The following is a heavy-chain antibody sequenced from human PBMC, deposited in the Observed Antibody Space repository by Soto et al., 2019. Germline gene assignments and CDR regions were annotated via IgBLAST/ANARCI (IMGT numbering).Heavy chain of an antibody. V-gene: IGHV1-18*04. Sequence: GASVKVCCKACCYTFTKYGISLLRRSPGPWRECMGWISTYNGNTKNAERLQGRVTMTTDTTTSTAYMELRSLRSDDTAVYYCARGPTDYYDNSGNYFLDYWGQGTLVTVSS. CDR3: ARGPTDYYDNSGNYFLDY. J-gene: IGHJ4*02. CDR2: ISTYNGNT. D-gene: IGHD3-22*01. CDR1: CYTFTKYG.